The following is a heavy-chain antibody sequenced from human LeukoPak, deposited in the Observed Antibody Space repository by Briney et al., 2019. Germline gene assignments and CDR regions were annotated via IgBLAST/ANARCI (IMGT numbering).Heavy chain of an antibody. CDR2: INPNSGGT. CDR3: ARNVVVPAAILPFDY. J-gene: IGHJ4*02. Sequence: ASVKVSCKASGYTFTGYYMHWVRQAPGQGLEGMGWINPNSGGTNYAQKFQGRGTMTRDTSISTAYMELSRLRSDDTAVYYCARNVVVPAAILPFDYWGQGTLVAVSS. D-gene: IGHD2-2*01. CDR1: GYTFTGYY. V-gene: IGHV1-2*02.